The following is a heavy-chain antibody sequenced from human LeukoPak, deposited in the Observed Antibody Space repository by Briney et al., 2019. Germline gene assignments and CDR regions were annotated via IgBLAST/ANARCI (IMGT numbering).Heavy chain of an antibody. CDR1: GFTFSDSA. J-gene: IGHJ4*02. CDR2: IRSKPQSYAT. CDR3: TRVGPSTVVDY. Sequence: PGGSLRLSCAASGFTFSDSAIHWVRQASGKGLEWVGRIRSKPQSYATAYDESLKGRFTISRDDSKNTAYLQMMSLKIEDTAVYYCTRVGPSTVVDYWGQGTQVTVSS. V-gene: IGHV3-73*01. D-gene: IGHD1-26*01.